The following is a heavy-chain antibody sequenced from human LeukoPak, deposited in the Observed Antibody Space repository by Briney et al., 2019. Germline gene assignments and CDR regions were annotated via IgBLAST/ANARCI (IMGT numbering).Heavy chain of an antibody. CDR3: AKGPDSSGLYSLDY. CDR1: GFTFSIYA. J-gene: IGHJ4*02. CDR2: TSYDGSSK. Sequence: PGRALRLSCAASGFTFSIYAMHWVRQAPGKGLEWVAVTSYDGSSKYYADSVKGRFTISRDNSKNTLYLQMNSLRAEDTAVYYCAKGPDSSGLYSLDYWGQGTLVTVSS. D-gene: IGHD3-22*01. V-gene: IGHV3-30-3*01.